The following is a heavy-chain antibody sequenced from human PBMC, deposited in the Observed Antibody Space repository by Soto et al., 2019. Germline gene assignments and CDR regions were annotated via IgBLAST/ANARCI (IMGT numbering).Heavy chain of an antibody. CDR1: GFTFSSYA. V-gene: IGHV3-23*01. J-gene: IGHJ4*02. CDR3: AKPRYDYIWGSSEYFDY. D-gene: IGHD3-16*01. Sequence: GGSLRLSCAASGFTFSSYAMSWVRQAPGKGLEWVSAISGSGGSTYYADSVKGRFTISRDNSKNTLYLQMNSLRAEDTAVYYCAKPRYDYIWGSSEYFDYWGQGTLVTVSS. CDR2: ISGSGGST.